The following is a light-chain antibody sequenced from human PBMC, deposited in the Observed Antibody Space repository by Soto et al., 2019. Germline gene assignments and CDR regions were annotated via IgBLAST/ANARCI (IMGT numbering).Light chain of an antibody. CDR2: DAS. Sequence: EIVMTKSPATLSVSPGERATLSCRASQSVGSNLAWYQQKPGQAPRLLMYDASTRATGIPARISGSGSGTEFTLTITSLQSEDFVVYYCQQYYNQWTFGQGTKVDIK. V-gene: IGKV3-15*01. CDR1: QSVGSN. J-gene: IGKJ1*01. CDR3: QQYYNQWT.